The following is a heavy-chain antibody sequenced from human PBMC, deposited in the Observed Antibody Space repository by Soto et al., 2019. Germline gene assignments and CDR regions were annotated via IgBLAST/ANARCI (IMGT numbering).Heavy chain of an antibody. J-gene: IGHJ4*02. CDR2: IKSKTDGGTT. Sequence: GGSLRLSCSASGFTFINAWMRWVRQAPGKGLEWVGRIKSKTDGGTTDYAAPVKGRFTISRDDSKNMLYLQMNSLKTEDTAVYYCGTEVDNYDTSGYCGYYLDNCGQGTGVTGAS. CDR3: GTEVDNYDTSGYCGYYLDN. D-gene: IGHD3-22*01. CDR1: GFTFINAW. V-gene: IGHV3-15*01.